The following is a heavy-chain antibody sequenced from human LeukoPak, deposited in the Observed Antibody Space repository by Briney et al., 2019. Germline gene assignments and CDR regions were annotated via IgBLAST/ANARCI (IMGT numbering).Heavy chain of an antibody. Sequence: XVRQXXXKGLELVPNIKQDGSEKYYVDSVKGRFTISRDNAKNSLYLQMNSLRAEDTAVYYCASLNYYFDYWGQGTLVTVSS. J-gene: IGHJ4*02. V-gene: IGHV3-7*01. CDR2: IKQDGSEK. CDR3: ASLNYYFDY.